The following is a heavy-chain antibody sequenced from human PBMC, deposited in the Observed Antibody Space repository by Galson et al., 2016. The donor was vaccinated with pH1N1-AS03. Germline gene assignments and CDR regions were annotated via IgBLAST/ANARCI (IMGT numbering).Heavy chain of an antibody. CDR3: ARSRYNFWSGSDS. CDR1: GASINSGFDY. CDR2: IYDSVST. J-gene: IGHJ5*01. V-gene: IGHV4-39*07. D-gene: IGHD3-3*01. Sequence: ETLSLTCTVSGASINSGFDYWGWIRQPPGKGLEWIASIYDSVSTYYHPSLKSRVTISLDPSKNQFSLTLNPVTAADTAVYYCARSRYNFWSGSDSWGQGTLVTVSS.